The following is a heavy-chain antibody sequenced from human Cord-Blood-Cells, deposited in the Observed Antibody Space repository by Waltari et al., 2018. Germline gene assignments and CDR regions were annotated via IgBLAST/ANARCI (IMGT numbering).Heavy chain of an antibody. V-gene: IGHV4-34*01. Sequence: QVQLQQWGAGLLKPSETLSLTCAVYGGSFSGYYWRCIRQPPGKGLEWIGEINHSGSTNYNPSLKSRVTISVDTSKNQFSLKLSSVTAADTAVYYCARRPTPAGLRGGYMDVWGKGTTVTVSS. D-gene: IGHD3-16*01. J-gene: IGHJ6*03. CDR1: GGSFSGYY. CDR2: INHSGST. CDR3: ARRPTPAGLRGGYMDV.